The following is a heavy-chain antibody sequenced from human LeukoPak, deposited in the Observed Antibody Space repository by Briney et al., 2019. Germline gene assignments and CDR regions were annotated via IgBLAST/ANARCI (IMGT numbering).Heavy chain of an antibody. CDR2: ISYDGSNK. V-gene: IGHV3-30-3*01. CDR1: GFTFSSYA. J-gene: IGHJ4*02. CDR3: ARGVPTGIDYFDY. Sequence: GGSLRLSCAASGFTFSSYAMHWVRQAPGKGLEWVAVISYDGSNKYYADSVKGRFTISRDNSKNTLYLQMNSLRAEDTAVYYCARGVPTGIDYFDYWGQGTLVTVSS. D-gene: IGHD1-1*01.